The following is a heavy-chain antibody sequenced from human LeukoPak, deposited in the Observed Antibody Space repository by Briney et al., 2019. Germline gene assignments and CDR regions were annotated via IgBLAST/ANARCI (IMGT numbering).Heavy chain of an antibody. CDR1: GFTFSSYA. CDR3: AKVPYGSGSSKRYFDY. V-gene: IGHV3-23*01. CDR2: ISGSGSST. Sequence: GASLRLSCAASGFTFSSYAMSWVRQAPGKGLEWVSAISGSGSSTYYADSVKGRFTISRDNSKNTLYLQMNSLRAEDTAVYYCAKVPYGSGSSKRYFDYWGQGALVTVSS. D-gene: IGHD3-10*01. J-gene: IGHJ4*02.